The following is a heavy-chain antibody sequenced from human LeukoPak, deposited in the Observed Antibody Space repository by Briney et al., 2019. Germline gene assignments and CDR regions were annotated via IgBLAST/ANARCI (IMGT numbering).Heavy chain of an antibody. J-gene: IGHJ6*02. V-gene: IGHV3-30*02. CDR3: AKLGYCSGGSCYYYYGMDV. CDR1: GFTFSSYG. Sequence: GGSLRLSCAASGFTFSSYGMHWVRQAPGKGLEWVAFIRYDGSNKYYADSVKGRFTISRDNSKNTLYLQMNSLRAEDTAVYYCAKLGYCSGGSCYYYYGMDVWGQGTTVTVFS. D-gene: IGHD2-15*01. CDR2: IRYDGSNK.